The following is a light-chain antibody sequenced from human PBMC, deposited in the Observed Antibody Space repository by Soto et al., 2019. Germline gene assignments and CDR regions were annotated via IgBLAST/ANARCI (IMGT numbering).Light chain of an antibody. CDR2: GAS. CDR1: QSVSISTN. Sequence: EIVMTQSPATLSVSPGERATLSCRASQSVSISTNLAWYQQKPGQAPRLLIYGASTRATGIPARFSGSGSGTEFTLTISSLQSEDFAVYYCQQYNNWPRTFGQGTKVEIK. CDR3: QQYNNWPRT. V-gene: IGKV3-15*01. J-gene: IGKJ1*01.